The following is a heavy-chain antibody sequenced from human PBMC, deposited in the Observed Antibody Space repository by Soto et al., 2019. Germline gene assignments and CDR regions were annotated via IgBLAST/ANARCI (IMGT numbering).Heavy chain of an antibody. CDR3: ARVGSEYSSSNWFDP. J-gene: IGHJ5*02. Sequence: GASVKVSCKAPGGTFSTYAISWVRQAPGQGLEWMGRIIPILGIANYAQKFQGRVTITADESTSTAYMELSSLRSEDTAVYYCARVGSEYSSSNWFDPWGQGTLVTVSS. D-gene: IGHD6-6*01. V-gene: IGHV1-69*04. CDR1: GGTFSTYA. CDR2: IIPILGIA.